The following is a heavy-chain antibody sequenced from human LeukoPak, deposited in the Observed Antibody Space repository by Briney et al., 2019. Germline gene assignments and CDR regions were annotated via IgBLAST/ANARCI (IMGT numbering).Heavy chain of an antibody. J-gene: IGHJ4*02. D-gene: IGHD5-18*01. CDR2: INHSGST. CDR1: GGSFSGYY. Sequence: NPSETLSLTCAVYGGSFSGYYWSWIRQPPGKGLEWIGEINHSGSTNYNPSLKSRVTISVDTSKNQFSLKLSSVTAADTAVYYCARASGYSYPQFDYWGQGTLVTVSS. V-gene: IGHV4-34*01. CDR3: ARASGYSYPQFDY.